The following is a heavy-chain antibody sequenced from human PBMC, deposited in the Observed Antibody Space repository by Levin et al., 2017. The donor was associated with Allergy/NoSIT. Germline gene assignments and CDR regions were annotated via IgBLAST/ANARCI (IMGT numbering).Heavy chain of an antibody. CDR2: IKDDGSEK. Sequence: GGSLRLSCAASAFTFSDFWMSWVRQAPGKGLVWVAHIKDDGSEKYYVDSVRGRFTISRDNAKNSLLLQMNSLRVEDTAVYYCARGLWRGHCTTAACHPNWFDPWGQGTLVTVSS. CDR3: ARGLWRGHCTTAACHPNWFDP. D-gene: IGHD2-8*01. J-gene: IGHJ5*02. CDR1: AFTFSDFW. V-gene: IGHV3-7*01.